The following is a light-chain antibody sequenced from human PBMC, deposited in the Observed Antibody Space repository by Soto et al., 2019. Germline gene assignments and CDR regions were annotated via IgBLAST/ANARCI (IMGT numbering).Light chain of an antibody. CDR2: EVN. CDR1: SSDIGAYNY. V-gene: IGLV2-14*01. Sequence: QSVLSQPASVSGSPGQSITISCTGSSSDIGAYNYVSWFQQYPGKAPKLMIYEVNYRPSGVSTRFSGSKSGNTASLTISGLQAEDEADYYCSSYTGSDTRGFGGGTKLTVL. CDR3: SSYTGSDTRG. J-gene: IGLJ3*02.